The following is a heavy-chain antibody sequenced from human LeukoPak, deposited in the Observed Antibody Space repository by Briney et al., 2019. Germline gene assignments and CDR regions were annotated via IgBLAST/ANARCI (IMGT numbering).Heavy chain of an antibody. CDR1: GFTFSSYS. CDR3: AREVGTSDIVAVPAAPEYYYYYGMDV. J-gene: IGHJ6*02. D-gene: IGHD2-2*01. V-gene: IGHV3-21*01. Sequence: GGSLRLSCAASGFTFSSYSMYWVRQAPGKGLEWVSSISSSSSYIYYADSVKGRFTISRDNAKNSLYLQMNSLRAEDTAVYYCAREVGTSDIVAVPAAPEYYYYYGMDVWGQGTTVTVSS. CDR2: ISSSSSYI.